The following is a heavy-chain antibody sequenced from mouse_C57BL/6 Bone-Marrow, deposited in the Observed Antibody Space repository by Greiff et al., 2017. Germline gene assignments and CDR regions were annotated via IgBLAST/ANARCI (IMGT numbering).Heavy chain of an antibody. D-gene: IGHD1-1*01. V-gene: IGHV5-2*01. Sequence: EVKLMESGGGLVQPGESLKLSCESNEYEFPSHDMSWVRKTPEKRLELVAAINSGGGSTYYPDTMERRFIISRDNTKKTLYLQMSSLRSEDTALYYCARQSTVDYDAMDYWGQGTSVTVSS. CDR1: EYEFPSHD. CDR2: INSGGGST. J-gene: IGHJ4*01. CDR3: ARQSTVDYDAMDY.